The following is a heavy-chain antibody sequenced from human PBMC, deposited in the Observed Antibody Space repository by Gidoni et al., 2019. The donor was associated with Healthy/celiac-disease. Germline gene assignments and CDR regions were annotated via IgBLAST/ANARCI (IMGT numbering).Heavy chain of an antibody. CDR1: GYSFTSYW. Sequence: EVQLVQSGAEVKKPGESLRISCKGSGYSFTSYWISWVRQMPGKGLEWMGRIDPSDSYTNYSPSFQGHVTISADKSISTAYLQWSSLKASDTAMYYCARHPVVVPAAIGYYYGMDVWGQGTTVTVSS. CDR2: IDPSDSYT. J-gene: IGHJ6*02. D-gene: IGHD2-2*02. V-gene: IGHV5-10-1*01. CDR3: ARHPVVVPAAIGYYYGMDV.